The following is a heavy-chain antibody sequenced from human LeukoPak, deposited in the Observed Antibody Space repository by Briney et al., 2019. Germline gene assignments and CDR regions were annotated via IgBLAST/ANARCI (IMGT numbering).Heavy chain of an antibody. D-gene: IGHD4-17*01. CDR2: ISGSGGST. V-gene: IGHV3-23*01. CDR1: GFTFSSYA. CDR3: AKGAIIDDYGDLNFDY. J-gene: IGHJ4*02. Sequence: GGSLRLSCAAFGFTFSSYAMSWVRQAPGKGLEWVSAISGSGGSTYYADSVKGRFTISRDNSKNTLYLQMNSLRAEDTAVYYCAKGAIIDDYGDLNFDYWGQGTLVTVSS.